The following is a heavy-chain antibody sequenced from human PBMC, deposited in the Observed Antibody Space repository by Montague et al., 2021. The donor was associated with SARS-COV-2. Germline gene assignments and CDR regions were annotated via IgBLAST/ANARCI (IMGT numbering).Heavy chain of an antibody. Sequence: SETLSLTCGAYGGSFGDDHWSWIRQPPGKGLEWIGDIKHSGSTNYNPSLKSRVTISVDTSRNQFSLKLTSVTAADTAVYFCARGHLSVSMIVVVFTSASYYFDYWGQGALVTVSS. CDR2: IKHSGST. V-gene: IGHV4-34*01. CDR3: ARGHLSVSMIVVVFTSASYYFDY. D-gene: IGHD3-22*01. CDR1: GGSFGDDH. J-gene: IGHJ4*02.